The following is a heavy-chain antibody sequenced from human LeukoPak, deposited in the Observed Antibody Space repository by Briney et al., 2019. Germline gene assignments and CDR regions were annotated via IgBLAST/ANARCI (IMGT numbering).Heavy chain of an antibody. V-gene: IGHV3-74*01. CDR1: GFTFSSYW. Sequence: GGSLRLSCAASGFTFSSYWMHWVRQAPGKGLVWVSRINSDGSSTSYADSVKGRFTISRDNSKNTLYLQMNSLRAEDTAVYYCAKSSTGSGGYFDYWGQGTLVTVSS. J-gene: IGHJ4*02. CDR2: INSDGSST. CDR3: AKSSTGSGGYFDY. D-gene: IGHD3-10*01.